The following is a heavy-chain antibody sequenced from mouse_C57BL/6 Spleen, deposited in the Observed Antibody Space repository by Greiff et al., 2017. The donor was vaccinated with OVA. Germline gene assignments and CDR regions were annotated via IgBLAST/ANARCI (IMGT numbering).Heavy chain of an antibody. V-gene: IGHV5-4*03. Sequence: EVKLVESGGGLVKPGGSLKPSCAASGFTFSSYAMSWVRQTPEKRLEWVATISDGGSYTYYPDNVKGRFTISRDNAKNNLYLQMSHLKSEDTAMYYCARGYSNYAMDYWGQGTSVTVSS. CDR2: ISDGGSYT. D-gene: IGHD2-5*01. J-gene: IGHJ4*01. CDR1: GFTFSSYA. CDR3: ARGYSNYAMDY.